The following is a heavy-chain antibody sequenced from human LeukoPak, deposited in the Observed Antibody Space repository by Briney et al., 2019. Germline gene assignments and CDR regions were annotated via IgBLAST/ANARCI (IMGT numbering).Heavy chain of an antibody. Sequence: ASVKVSCKASGYTFTRYAMNWVRQAPGQGLEWMGWINPNTGNPTYAQGFTGRFVFSLDTPVSTAYLQISSLKAEDTAVYYCARAYQPLGELSLPDYWGQGTLVTVSS. J-gene: IGHJ4*02. D-gene: IGHD3-16*02. CDR1: GYTFTRYA. V-gene: IGHV7-4-1*02. CDR2: INPNTGNP. CDR3: ARAYQPLGELSLPDY.